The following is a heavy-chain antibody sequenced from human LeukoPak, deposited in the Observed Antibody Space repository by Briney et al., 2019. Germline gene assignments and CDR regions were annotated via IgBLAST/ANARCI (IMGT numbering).Heavy chain of an antibody. Sequence: PSEALSLTCTVSGGSISSNYWSWIRQPPGKGLEWIGYISYIGSTNYNPSLKSRVTISIDTSKNQFSLKLSSVTAADTAVYYCARDLVTVTKGFDIWGQGTMVSVSS. CDR3: ARDLVTVTKGFDI. D-gene: IGHD4-17*01. CDR1: GGSISSNY. CDR2: ISYIGST. V-gene: IGHV4-59*01. J-gene: IGHJ3*02.